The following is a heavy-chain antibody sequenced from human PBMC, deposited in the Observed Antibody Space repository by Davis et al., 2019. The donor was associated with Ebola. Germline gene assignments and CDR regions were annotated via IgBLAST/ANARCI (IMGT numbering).Heavy chain of an antibody. Sequence: PGGSLRLSCSVSGFTFSSYTMNWVRQAPGKGLEWVANIKQDGSEKYYVDSVKGRFTISRDNAKNSLYLQMNSLRAEDTAVYYCARGVDRAFDIWGQGTMVTVSS. CDR3: ARGVDRAFDI. CDR1: GFTFSSYT. J-gene: IGHJ3*02. CDR2: IKQDGSEK. V-gene: IGHV3-7*03.